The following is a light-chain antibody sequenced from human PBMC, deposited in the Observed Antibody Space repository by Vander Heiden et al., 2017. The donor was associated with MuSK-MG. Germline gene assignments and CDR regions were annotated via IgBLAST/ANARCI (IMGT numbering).Light chain of an antibody. CDR2: ASS. Sequence: AIRMTQSPSSFSASTGDRVTITCRASQPITSYLAWYQQKPGKAPNLLIYASSTLQRGVPSRFSGSGSGTDFTLSISCLQSEDFATYFCQQYYSHPVTFGQGTRLDIK. CDR1: QPITSY. CDR3: QQYYSHPVT. V-gene: IGKV1-8*01. J-gene: IGKJ5*01.